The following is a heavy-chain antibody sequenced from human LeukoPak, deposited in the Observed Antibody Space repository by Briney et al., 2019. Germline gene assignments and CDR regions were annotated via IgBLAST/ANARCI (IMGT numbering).Heavy chain of an antibody. CDR2: MNPNSGNT. Sequence: ASVKVSCKASGYTFTSYDINWVRQATGQGLEWMGWMNPNSGNTGYAQKFQGRVTMTRNTSISTAYMELSSLRSEDTAVYYCARTSSGYYLQYYYMDVWGKGTTVTISS. D-gene: IGHD3-22*01. J-gene: IGHJ6*03. CDR3: ARTSSGYYLQYYYMDV. V-gene: IGHV1-8*01. CDR1: GYTFTSYD.